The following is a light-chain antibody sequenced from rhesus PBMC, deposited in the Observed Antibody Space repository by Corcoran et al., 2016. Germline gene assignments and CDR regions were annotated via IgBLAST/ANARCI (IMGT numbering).Light chain of an antibody. CDR1: QGIRSY. CDR2: TTS. Sequence: DIQLTQSPSSLSASVGDRVTITCRASQGIRSYLAWYQQKPGKAPKLLIYTTSNLRRGVPSRFRGSGSGKEFTLTISSLQPEDFAVYYCQQRNSYPLTFGGGTKVELK. J-gene: IGKJ4*01. CDR3: QQRNSYPLT. V-gene: IGKV1-38*01.